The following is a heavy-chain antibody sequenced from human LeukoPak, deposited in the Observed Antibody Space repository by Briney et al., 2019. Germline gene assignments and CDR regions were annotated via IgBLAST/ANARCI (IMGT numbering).Heavy chain of an antibody. CDR3: ARGQEGGN. D-gene: IGHD1-26*01. Sequence: GRSLRLSCAASGFTFDDYAMHWVRQAPGKGLEWVSGISWNSGSIGYADSVKGRFTISRDNAKNSLYLQMNSLRAEDTAVYYCARGQEGGNWGQGTLVTVSS. J-gene: IGHJ4*02. CDR1: GFTFDDYA. CDR2: ISWNSGSI. V-gene: IGHV3-9*01.